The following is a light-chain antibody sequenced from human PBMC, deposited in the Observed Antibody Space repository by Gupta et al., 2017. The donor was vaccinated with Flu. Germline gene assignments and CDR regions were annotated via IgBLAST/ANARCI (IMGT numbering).Light chain of an antibody. J-gene: IGLJ1*01. V-gene: IGLV2-14*01. Sequence: QSALTQPASVSGSPGQSITISCTGTSSDVGGYNYVSWYQQHPGKAPKLMIYAVSNRPSGVSNRFSGSKSGNTASLTISGLQAEDEADYYCSSYTSSSTPEVFGTGTKVTVL. CDR1: SSDVGGYNY. CDR2: AVS. CDR3: SSYTSSSTPEV.